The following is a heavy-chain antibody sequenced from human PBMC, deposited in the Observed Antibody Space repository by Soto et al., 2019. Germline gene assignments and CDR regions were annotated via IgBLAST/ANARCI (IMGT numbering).Heavy chain of an antibody. CDR1: GFNFYTYV. D-gene: IGHD3-16*02. CDR2: ISSSGRST. CDR3: VKDYRTGSPA. Sequence: EVQLLESGGGLVQPGGSLRLSCAASGFNFYTYVMSWVHQAPGKGLEWVSGISSSGRSTYYADSVRGRFTISRDNSKDTLYLQMNSLRADDTAVYLCVKDYRTGSPAWGQGTLVTVSS. V-gene: IGHV3-23*01. J-gene: IGHJ4*02.